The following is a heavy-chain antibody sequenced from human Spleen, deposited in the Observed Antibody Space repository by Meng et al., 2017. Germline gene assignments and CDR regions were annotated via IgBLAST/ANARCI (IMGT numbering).Heavy chain of an antibody. J-gene: IGHJ4*02. CDR2: INHSGST. Sequence: SETLSLTCAVYGGSFSGYYWSWIRQPPGKGLEWIGEINHSGSTNYNPSLKSRVTISVDTSKNQFFLKLSSVTAADTAVYYCARGSRIRYCSGGSCYSFDYWGQGTLVTVSS. CDR1: GGSFSGYY. D-gene: IGHD2-15*01. V-gene: IGHV4-34*01. CDR3: ARGSRIRYCSGGSCYSFDY.